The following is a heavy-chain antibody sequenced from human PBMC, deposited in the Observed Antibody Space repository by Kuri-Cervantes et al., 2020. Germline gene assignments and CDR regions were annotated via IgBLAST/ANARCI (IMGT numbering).Heavy chain of an antibody. Sequence: GESLKISCAASGFTFSSYEMSWVRQAPGKGLEWVSAISGSGGSTYYADSVKGRFTISRDNSKNTLYLQMNSLRAEDTAVYYCAKDYGSGSYLSDYRGQGTLVTVSS. J-gene: IGHJ4*02. CDR3: AKDYGSGSYLSDY. CDR2: ISGSGGST. V-gene: IGHV3-23*01. D-gene: IGHD3-10*01. CDR1: GFTFSSYE.